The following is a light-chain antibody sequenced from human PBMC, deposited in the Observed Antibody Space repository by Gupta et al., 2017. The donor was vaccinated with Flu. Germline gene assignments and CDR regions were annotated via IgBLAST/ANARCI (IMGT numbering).Light chain of an antibody. CDR1: QSISVW. J-gene: IGKJ2*01. CDR3: QQYNTDSYT. CDR2: KAS. Sequence: GDRVTITCRASQSISVWLAWYQQKPGKAPNLLIYKASTLESGVPSRFSGSGSGTEFTLTISCLQPDDFATYYCQQYNTDSYTFGQGTKVEIK. V-gene: IGKV1-5*03.